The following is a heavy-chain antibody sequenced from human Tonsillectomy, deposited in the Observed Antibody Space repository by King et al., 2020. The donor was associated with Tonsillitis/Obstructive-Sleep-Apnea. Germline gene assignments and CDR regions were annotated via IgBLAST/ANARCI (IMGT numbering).Heavy chain of an antibody. Sequence: VQLVESGGGLVQPGRSLRLSCAASGFTFDDYAMHWVRQAPGKGLEWVSGISWNSGSIGYADSVKGRFTISRDNAKNSLYLQMNSLRAEDTALYYCAKDMGRATGAFYIWGQGTMVTVSS. CDR2: ISWNSGSI. J-gene: IGHJ3*02. CDR3: AKDMGRATGAFYI. CDR1: GFTFDDYA. V-gene: IGHV3-9*01. D-gene: IGHD1-26*01.